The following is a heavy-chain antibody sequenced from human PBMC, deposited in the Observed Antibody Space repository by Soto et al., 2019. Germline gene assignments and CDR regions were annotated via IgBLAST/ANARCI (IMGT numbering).Heavy chain of an antibody. CDR2: ISYDATKA. Sequence: QVHLVESGGGVVQPGTSLELSCVASRFTFSDYGIHWVRQAPGKGLEWVAYISYDATKAYYGESVRGRFTISRDNSKKTLSLQMNSLRVDDTAVYYCAKVDRSPDSENDSWGQGTLVTVSP. CDR3: AKVDRSPDSENDS. V-gene: IGHV3-30*18. CDR1: RFTFSDYG. J-gene: IGHJ4*02. D-gene: IGHD2-21*02.